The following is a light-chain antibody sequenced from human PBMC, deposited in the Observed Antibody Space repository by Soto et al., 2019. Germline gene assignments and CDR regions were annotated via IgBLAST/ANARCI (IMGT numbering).Light chain of an antibody. CDR2: GAY. Sequence: EIVLTQSPGTLSVSPGERATLSCRASQSVGRNYLAWYQQKPGQAPRLLIYGAYSRATGIPDRFIGSESGTDFTLTISRLEPEDFAVYYCQQYASSPLTFGGGTKVE. J-gene: IGKJ4*01. CDR3: QQYASSPLT. CDR1: QSVGRNY. V-gene: IGKV3-20*01.